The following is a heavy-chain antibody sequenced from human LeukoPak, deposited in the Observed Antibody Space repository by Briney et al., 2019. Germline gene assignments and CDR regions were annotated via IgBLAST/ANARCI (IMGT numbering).Heavy chain of an antibody. D-gene: IGHD1-26*01. Sequence: PSETLSLTCVVYGGSFSGDYWGWIRQPPGKGLEWIGEINHSGSTNYNSSLKSRVTISVDTSKNQFSLKLKSVTAADTAVYYCARQKAGSYSYYFDYWGQGTLVTVSS. CDR3: ARQKAGSYSYYFDY. V-gene: IGHV4-34*01. J-gene: IGHJ4*02. CDR2: INHSGST. CDR1: GGSFSGDY.